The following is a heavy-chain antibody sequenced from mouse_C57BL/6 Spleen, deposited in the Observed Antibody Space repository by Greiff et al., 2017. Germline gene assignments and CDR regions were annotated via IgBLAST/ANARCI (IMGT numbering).Heavy chain of an antibody. CDR1: GYTFTSYT. Sequence: VQLQQSGAELARPGASVKMSCKASGYTFTSYTMGWVKQRPGQGLEWIGDIYPSSGYTKYNEKFKGKATLTADKSSSTAYMQLSRLTSEDSAVYACARYCDYDIDYWGQGTTLTVSS. CDR3: ARYCDYDIDY. J-gene: IGHJ2*01. V-gene: IGHV1-4*01. CDR2: IYPSSGYT. D-gene: IGHD2-4*01.